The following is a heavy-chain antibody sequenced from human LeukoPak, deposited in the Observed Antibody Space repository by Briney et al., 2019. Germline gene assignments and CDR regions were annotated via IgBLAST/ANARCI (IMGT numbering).Heavy chain of an antibody. CDR2: IKSKTDGCTT. CDR3: ATEYSLFCSSTSCYVNPEYFQH. CDR1: GFTFSNAW. V-gene: IGHV3-15*01. D-gene: IGHD2-2*01. J-gene: IGHJ1*01. Sequence: GGSLRLSCAASGFTFSNAWMSWLRQAPGKGLEWVGRIKSKTDGCTTDYAAPVKGRFTISRDDSKNTLYLQMNSLKTEDTAVYYCATEYSLFCSSTSCYVNPEYFQHWGQGTLVTVSS.